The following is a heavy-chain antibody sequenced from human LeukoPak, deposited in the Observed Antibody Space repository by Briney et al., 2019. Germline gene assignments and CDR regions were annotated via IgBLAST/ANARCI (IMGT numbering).Heavy chain of an antibody. J-gene: IGHJ6*03. CDR2: INPDGSET. V-gene: IGHV3-7*03. CDR1: GFTFSPYW. D-gene: IGHD6-6*01. CDR3: AKDMGSSSSSYYMDV. Sequence: GGSLRLSCATSGFTFSPYWMSWVRQAPGKGLEWVANINPDGSETYYLDSVKGRFTISRDNAKNSLYLQMNSLRAEDTALYYCAKDMGSSSSSYYMDVWGKGTTVTVSS.